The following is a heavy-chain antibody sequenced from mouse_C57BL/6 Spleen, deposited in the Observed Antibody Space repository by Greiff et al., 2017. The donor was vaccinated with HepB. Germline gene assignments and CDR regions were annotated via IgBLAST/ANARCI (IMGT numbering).Heavy chain of an antibody. V-gene: IGHV1-50*01. CDR1: GYTFTSYW. J-gene: IGHJ4*01. Sequence: QVQLKQPGAELVKPGASVKLSCKASGYTFTSYWMQWVKQRPGQGLEWIGEIDPSDSYTNYNQKFKGKATLTVDTSSSTAYMQLSSLTSEDSAVYYCARRGVNAMDYWGQGTSVTVSS. CDR2: IDPSDSYT. CDR3: ARRGVNAMDY. D-gene: IGHD2-13*01.